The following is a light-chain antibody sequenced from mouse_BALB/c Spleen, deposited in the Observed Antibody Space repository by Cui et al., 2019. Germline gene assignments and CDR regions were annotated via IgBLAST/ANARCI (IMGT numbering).Light chain of an antibody. CDR2: LTS. V-gene: IGKV4-68*01. Sequence: QIVLTQSPALMSASPGEKVTMTCSASSSVSYMYWYQQKPRSSPKPWIYLTSNLASGVPARFSGSGYGISYSLTISSMEAEDAATYYCQQWSSNPLTFGAGTKLELK. J-gene: IGKJ5*01. CDR1: SSVSY. CDR3: QQWSSNPLT.